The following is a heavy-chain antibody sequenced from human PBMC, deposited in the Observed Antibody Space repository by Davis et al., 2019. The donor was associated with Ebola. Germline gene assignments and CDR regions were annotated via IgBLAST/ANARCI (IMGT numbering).Heavy chain of an antibody. D-gene: IGHD6-13*01. CDR3: ASGIAAAGWFFYYGMDV. CDR2: ISAYNGNT. J-gene: IGHJ6*04. Sequence: ASVKVSCKASGYTFTSYGISWVRQAPGQGLEWMGWISAYNGNTNYAQKLQGRVTMTTDTSTSTAYMELRSLRSDDTAVYYCASGIAAAGWFFYYGMDVWGKGTTVTVSS. CDR1: GYTFTSYG. V-gene: IGHV1-18*04.